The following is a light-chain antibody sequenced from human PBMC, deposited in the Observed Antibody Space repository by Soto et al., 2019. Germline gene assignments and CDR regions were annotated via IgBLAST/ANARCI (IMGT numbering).Light chain of an antibody. J-gene: IGKJ2*01. CDR1: QSVTSNY. CDR2: GAS. Sequence: EIVLTQSPGTLSLSPGERATLSCRAGQSVTSNYVAWYQQKHGQAPRLLIYGASYRATDIPDRFSGSGSGTDFTLTISRLEAEDFAVYYGQQYGTSPYTFGQGTKLEIK. V-gene: IGKV3-20*01. CDR3: QQYGTSPYT.